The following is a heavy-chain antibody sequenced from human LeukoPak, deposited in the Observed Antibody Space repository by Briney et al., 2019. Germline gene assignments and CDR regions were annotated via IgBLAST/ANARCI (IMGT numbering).Heavy chain of an antibody. CDR1: GYTFTSHF. J-gene: IGHJ6*03. V-gene: IGHV1-46*01. D-gene: IGHD1/OR15-1a*01. CDR2: ITPESGNK. CDR3: AKDGNWNNVPGDYYYMDV. Sequence: GASVKVSCKASGYTFTSHFMHWVRQAPGQGLEWMGIITPESGNKAYAQKFQGRITMTGDTSTSTVYMELSRLRSEDTAMYYCAKDGNWNNVPGDYYYMDVWGKGTTVAVSS.